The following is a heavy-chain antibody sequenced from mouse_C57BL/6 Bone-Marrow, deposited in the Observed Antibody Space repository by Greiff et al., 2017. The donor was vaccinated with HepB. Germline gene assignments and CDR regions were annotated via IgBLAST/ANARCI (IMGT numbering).Heavy chain of an antibody. Sequence: VQLKESGPVLVKPGASVKMSCKASGYTFTDYYMNWVKQSHGKSLEWIGVINPYNGGTSYNQKFKGKATLTVDKSSSTAYMELNSLTSEDSAVYYCARHRLDYWGQGTTLTVSS. D-gene: IGHD2-14*01. V-gene: IGHV1-19*01. CDR2: INPYNGGT. CDR3: ARHRLDY. J-gene: IGHJ2*01. CDR1: GYTFTDYY.